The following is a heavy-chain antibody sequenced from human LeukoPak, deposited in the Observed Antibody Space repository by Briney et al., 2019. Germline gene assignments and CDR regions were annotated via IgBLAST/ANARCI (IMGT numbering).Heavy chain of an antibody. V-gene: IGHV3-7*01. CDR2: IKQDGSEK. CDR1: QFTFSSYW. Sequence: PGGSLRLSCAASQFTFSSYWMTWVRQAPGKGLEWVANIKQDGSEKYYVDSVKGRFTISRDNAKNSLYLQMNSLRAEDTAVYYCARPDSSDLLYFDYWGQGTLVTVSS. CDR3: ARPDSSDLLYFDY. J-gene: IGHJ4*02. D-gene: IGHD6-25*01.